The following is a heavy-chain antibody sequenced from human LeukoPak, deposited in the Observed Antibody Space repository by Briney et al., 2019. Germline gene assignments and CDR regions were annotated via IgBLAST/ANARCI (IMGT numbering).Heavy chain of an antibody. CDR2: ISGSGGST. Sequence: GGSLRLSCAASGFTFSSYAMRWVRQAPGKGLEWVSAISGSGGSTYYADSVKGRFTISKDNSKNTLYLQMNSLRAGDTAVYYCAKSVPYGDYESPYEGIDCWRQGTLVTVCS. CDR3: AKSVPYGDYESPYEGIDC. CDR1: GFTFSSYA. V-gene: IGHV3-23*01. J-gene: IGHJ4*02. D-gene: IGHD4-17*01.